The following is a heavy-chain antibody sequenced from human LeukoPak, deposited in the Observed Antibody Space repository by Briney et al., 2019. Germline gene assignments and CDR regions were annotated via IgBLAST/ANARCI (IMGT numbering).Heavy chain of an antibody. CDR1: AFTFSSYA. CDR3: ANSRGFGDLDI. V-gene: IGHV3-23*01. Sequence: GGSLRLSCAASAFTFSSYAMNWVRQAPGKGLECVSGISGGGGSTYYADAVKCRFTNSRDNSKNTLNLQMNSLRTGVTAVYYCANSRGFGDLDIWGQGTMVTVSS. CDR2: ISGGGGST. J-gene: IGHJ3*02. D-gene: IGHD3-10*01.